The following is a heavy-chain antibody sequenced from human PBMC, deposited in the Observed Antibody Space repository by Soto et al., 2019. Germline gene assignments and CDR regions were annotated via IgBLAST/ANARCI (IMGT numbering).Heavy chain of an antibody. CDR2: ISASSTTI. J-gene: IGHJ5*01. Sequence: EVQLVESGGGLVQPGGSLRVSCVASEFSFSTYNMNWIRQAPGRGLEWISYISASSTTIYYADSVKGRFTISRDNGKNSLFLQMDSLRDEDTAIYYCARSHTLSESTRFDFWGQGTLVTVSS. D-gene: IGHD2-2*01. CDR1: EFSFSTYN. CDR3: ARSHTLSESTRFDF. V-gene: IGHV3-48*02.